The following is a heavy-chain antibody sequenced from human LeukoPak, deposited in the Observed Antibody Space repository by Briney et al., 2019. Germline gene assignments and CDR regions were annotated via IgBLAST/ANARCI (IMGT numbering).Heavy chain of an antibody. CDR1: GGTFSSYA. Sequence: SVKVSCKASGGTFSSYAISWVRQAPGQGLEWMGRIIPIFGTANYAQKFQGRVTITTDESTSTAYMELSSLRSDDTALYYCATVEAVGTNWGQGTLVTVSS. D-gene: IGHD1/OR15-1a*01. CDR2: IIPIFGTA. CDR3: ATVEAVGTN. V-gene: IGHV1-69*05. J-gene: IGHJ4*02.